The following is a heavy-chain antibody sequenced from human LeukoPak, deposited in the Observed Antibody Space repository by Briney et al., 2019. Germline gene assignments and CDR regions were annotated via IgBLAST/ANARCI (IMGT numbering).Heavy chain of an antibody. D-gene: IGHD3-22*01. CDR3: ARGNYYDSYYYYGMDV. CDR1: GFTFSSYG. Sequence: PGGSLRLSCAASGFTFSSYGMHWVRQAPGKGLEWVAVIWYDGSNKYYADSVKGRFTISRDNSKNTLYLQMNSLRAEDTAVYYCARGNYYDSYYYYGMDVWGQGTTVTVSS. V-gene: IGHV3-33*01. CDR2: IWYDGSNK. J-gene: IGHJ6*02.